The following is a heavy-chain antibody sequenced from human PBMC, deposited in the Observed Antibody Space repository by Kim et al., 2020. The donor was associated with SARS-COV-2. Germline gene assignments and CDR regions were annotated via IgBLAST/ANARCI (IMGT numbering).Heavy chain of an antibody. CDR3: ARDLYGSGTYYNRMDV. J-gene: IGHJ6*02. V-gene: IGHV4-4*02. CDR1: GDSISSANW. CDR2: IYSSGSA. D-gene: IGHD3-10*01. Sequence: SETLSLTCAVSGDSISSANWWTWVRQSRGKGLQWIGEIYSSGSANYSPSLKSRVTISLDESKNQFSLKVTSATAADTAVYYCARDLYGSGTYYNRMDVWGQGTMVTVS.